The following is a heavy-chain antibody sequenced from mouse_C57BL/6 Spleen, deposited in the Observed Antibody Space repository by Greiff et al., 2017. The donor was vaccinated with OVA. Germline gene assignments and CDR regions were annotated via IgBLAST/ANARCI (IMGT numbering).Heavy chain of an antibody. CDR3: APDYYGSSYGWAY. CDR1: GYTFTSYW. D-gene: IGHD1-1*01. CDR2: INPSIGGT. J-gene: IGHJ3*01. Sequence: VQLQQSGTELVKPGASVKLSCKASGYTFTSYWMHWVKQRPGQGLEWIGNINPSIGGTNYNEKFKSKATLTVDKSSSTAYMQLSSLTSEDSAVYYCAPDYYGSSYGWAYWGQGTLVTVSA. V-gene: IGHV1-53*01.